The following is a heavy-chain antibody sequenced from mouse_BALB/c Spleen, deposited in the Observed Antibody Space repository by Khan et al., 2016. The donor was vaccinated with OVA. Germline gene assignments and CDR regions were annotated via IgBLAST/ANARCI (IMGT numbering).Heavy chain of an antibody. D-gene: IGHD1-1*01. J-gene: IGHJ2*01. CDR2: ISYSGGT. CDR3: ARGNYYGYYFDY. Sequence: EVQLQESGPGLVKPSQSLSLTCTVTGYSITSGYAWNWIRQFPGNKLEWMGYISYSGGTSYNPSLKSRISITRDTSKNQFFLQLNSVTTEDTATDYCARGNYYGYYFDYWGQGTPLTVSS. CDR1: GYSITSGYA. V-gene: IGHV3-2*02.